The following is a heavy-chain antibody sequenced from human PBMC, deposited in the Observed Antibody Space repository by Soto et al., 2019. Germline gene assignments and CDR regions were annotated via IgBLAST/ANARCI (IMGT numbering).Heavy chain of an antibody. D-gene: IGHD6-19*01. CDR3: AKDSSGWYISAYFDY. Sequence: GGSLRLSCAASGFTFSSYGMHWVRQAPGKGLEWVAVISYDGSNKYYADSVKGRFTISRDDSKNTLYLQMNSLRAEDTAVYYYAKDSSGWYISAYFDYWGQGTLVTVSS. CDR2: ISYDGSNK. J-gene: IGHJ4*02. CDR1: GFTFSSYG. V-gene: IGHV3-30*18.